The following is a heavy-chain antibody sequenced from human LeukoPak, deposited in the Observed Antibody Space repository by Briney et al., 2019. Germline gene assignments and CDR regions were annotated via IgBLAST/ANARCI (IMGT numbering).Heavy chain of an antibody. J-gene: IGHJ4*02. Sequence: GGSLRLSCVVSGLTFSSYSMSWVRQAPGKGLEWVSGISASGDDTWYPDSVKGRFTISRDNSKNTLFLQMNSLRLEDTAIYYCAKDAAGPEYWGQGTLVTVSS. CDR1: GLTFSSYS. CDR3: AKDAAGPEY. CDR2: ISASGDDT. V-gene: IGHV3-23*01. D-gene: IGHD6-13*01.